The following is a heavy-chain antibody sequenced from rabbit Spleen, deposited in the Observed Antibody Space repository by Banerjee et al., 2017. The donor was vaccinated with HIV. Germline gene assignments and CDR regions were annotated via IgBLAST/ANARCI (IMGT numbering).Heavy chain of an antibody. V-gene: IGHV1S45*01. CDR1: GFSFSSSPW. Sequence: QEQLEESGGDLVKPEGSLTLTCTASGFSFSSSPWICWVRQAPGKGLEWIACIDAGAGGSTYYATWSKGRFTISKTSSTTVTLQMTSLTVADTATYFCARDGYGWGPDFKLWGQGTLVTVS. J-gene: IGHJ4*01. D-gene: IGHD3-1*01. CDR2: IDAGAGGST. CDR3: ARDGYGWGPDFKL.